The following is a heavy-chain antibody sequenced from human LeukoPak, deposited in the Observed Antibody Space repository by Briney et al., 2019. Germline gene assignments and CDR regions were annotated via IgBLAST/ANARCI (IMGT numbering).Heavy chain of an antibody. D-gene: IGHD2-15*01. CDR3: ARDLTVRCSGGSCYSAFDY. V-gene: IGHV3-7*01. CDR2: ISQDGSVQ. J-gene: IGHJ4*02. CDR1: GFTFSSYW. Sequence: GGSLRLSCAASGFTFSSYWMSWVRQAPGKGLEWVANISQDGSVQNYVDSVKGRFTISRDNAKNSLYLQMNSLRAEDTAVYYCARDLTVRCSGGSCYSAFDYWGQGTLVTVSS.